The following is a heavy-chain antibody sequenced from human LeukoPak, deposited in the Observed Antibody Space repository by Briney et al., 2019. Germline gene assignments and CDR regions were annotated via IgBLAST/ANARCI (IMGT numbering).Heavy chain of an antibody. D-gene: IGHD5-12*01. CDR1: GYTFTGYY. Sequence: ASVKVSCKASGYTFTGYYMHWVRQAPGQGLEWMGWINPNSGGTNYAQKFQGRVTMTRDTSISTAYMELSKLRSDDTAVYYCARDHLYSGYDWYYYYGMDVWGQGTTVTVSS. CDR3: ARDHLYSGYDWYYYYGMDV. CDR2: INPNSGGT. V-gene: IGHV1-2*02. J-gene: IGHJ6*02.